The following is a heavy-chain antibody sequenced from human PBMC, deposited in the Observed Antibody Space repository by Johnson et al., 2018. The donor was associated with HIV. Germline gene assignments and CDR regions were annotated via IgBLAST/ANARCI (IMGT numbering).Heavy chain of an antibody. D-gene: IGHD4-23*01. V-gene: IGHV3-30*04. Sequence: QVQLVESGGGVVQPGRSLRLSCAASGFTFSSYAMHWVRQAPGKGLEWVAVISYDGSTKYYADSVKGRFTISRDNPKTTLYLQINSLRLEDTAVYCCANLGDDSGFDGFDIWGQGTMVTVSS. J-gene: IGHJ3*02. CDR1: GFTFSSYA. CDR3: ANLGDDSGFDGFDI. CDR2: ISYDGSTK.